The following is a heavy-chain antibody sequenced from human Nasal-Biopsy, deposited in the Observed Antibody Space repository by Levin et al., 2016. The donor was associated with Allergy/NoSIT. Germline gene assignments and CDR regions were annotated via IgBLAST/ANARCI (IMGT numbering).Heavy chain of an antibody. J-gene: IGHJ5*02. CDR1: GLAFSNYA. CDR2: ISESGDVT. V-gene: IGHV3-23*01. CDR3: AKQLLIAGGT. D-gene: IGHD1-1*01. Sequence: GESLKISCAASGLAFSNYAMTWVRQAPGRGLEWVSSISESGDVTHYADSVRGRFTISRDNSKSTLFLQMNTLRAKDAAMYYCAKQLLIAGGTWGQGTLVTVSS.